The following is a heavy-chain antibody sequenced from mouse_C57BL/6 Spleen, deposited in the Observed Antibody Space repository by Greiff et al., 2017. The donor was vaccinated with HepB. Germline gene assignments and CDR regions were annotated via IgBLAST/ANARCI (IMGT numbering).Heavy chain of an antibody. V-gene: IGHV1-64*01. CDR2: IHPHSGST. CDR1: GYTFTSYW. CDR3: ARGIYYDYDGAWFAY. D-gene: IGHD2-4*01. Sequence: QVQLQQPGAELVKPGASVKLSCKASGYTFTSYWMHWVKQRPGQGLEWIGMIHPHSGSTNYNEKFKSKATLTVDKSSSTAYMQLSSLTSEDSAVYYCARGIYYDYDGAWFAYWGQGALVTFSA. J-gene: IGHJ3*01.